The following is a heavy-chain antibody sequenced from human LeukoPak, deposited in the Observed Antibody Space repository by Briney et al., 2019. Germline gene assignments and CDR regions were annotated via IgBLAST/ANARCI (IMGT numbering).Heavy chain of an antibody. CDR1: GGSISSSSYY. CDR2: IYYSGST. Sequence: SETLSLTCTVSGGSISSSSYYWGWIRQPPGKGLEWIGSIYYSGSTYYNPSLKSRVTISVDTSKNQFSLKLSSVTAADTAVYYCASATLAAAVTTWGQGTLVTVSS. D-gene: IGHD6-13*01. CDR3: ASATLAAAVTT. V-gene: IGHV4-39*07. J-gene: IGHJ4*02.